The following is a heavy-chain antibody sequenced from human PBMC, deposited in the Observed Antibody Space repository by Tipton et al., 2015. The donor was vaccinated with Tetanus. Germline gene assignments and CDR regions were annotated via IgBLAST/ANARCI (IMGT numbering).Heavy chain of an antibody. J-gene: IGHJ6*02. Sequence: TLSLTCTVSGGSISSYYWSWIRQPPGKGLEWIGYIYYSGSTNYNPSLKSRVTISVDTSKNQFSLKLSSVTAADTAVYYCARNWVYGSGSYYNYYYGMDVWGQGTTVTVSS. V-gene: IGHV4-59*12. D-gene: IGHD3-10*01. CDR2: IYYSGST. CDR3: ARNWVYGSGSYYNYYYGMDV. CDR1: GGSISSYY.